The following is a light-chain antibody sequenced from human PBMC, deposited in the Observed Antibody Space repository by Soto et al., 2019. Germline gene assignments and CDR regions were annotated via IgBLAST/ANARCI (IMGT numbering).Light chain of an antibody. CDR2: GAS. V-gene: IGKV3-15*01. CDR3: QQYNDWPQT. J-gene: IGKJ1*01. CDR1: QSVSST. Sequence: EIVMTQSPATLSVSPGERATLSCGASQSVSSTLAWYQQKPGQAPRLLIYGASTRATGIPARFSGSGSGTEFTLTISSLQSEDCAVYYCQQYNDWPQTFGQGTKVDIK.